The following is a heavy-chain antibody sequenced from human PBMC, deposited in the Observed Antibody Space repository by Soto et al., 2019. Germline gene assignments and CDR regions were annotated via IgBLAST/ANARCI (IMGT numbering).Heavy chain of an antibody. CDR2: INYSGTA. D-gene: IGHD3-22*01. J-gene: IGHJ3*01. CDR3: VRPMNWSDGWGAFDV. V-gene: IGHV4-39*01. Sequence: QMQLQESGQGLVKPSETLSLTCSVSVGSISRSRYYWGWIRQSPGKGLEWMGRINYSGTAQYNPSLKSRVTITADTSKNRFFLRLRSVTAADAAVYYCVRPMNWSDGWGAFDVWGQGTMVTVSS. CDR1: VGSISRSRYY.